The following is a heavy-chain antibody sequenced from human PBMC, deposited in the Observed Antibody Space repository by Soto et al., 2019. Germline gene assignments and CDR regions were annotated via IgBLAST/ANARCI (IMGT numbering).Heavy chain of an antibody. CDR2: ISSSSDTI. D-gene: IGHD1-26*01. V-gene: IGHV3-48*02. CDR3: ARDPFNDYSDFHGY. CDR1: GFTFSIYS. Sequence: GGSLRLSCAASGFTFSIYSMNWVRQAPGKGLEWVSYISSSSDTIYYADSVKGRFTISRDNAKNSLYLQMNSLRDEDTAVYFCARDPFNDYSDFHGYWGQGTLVTVSS. J-gene: IGHJ4*02.